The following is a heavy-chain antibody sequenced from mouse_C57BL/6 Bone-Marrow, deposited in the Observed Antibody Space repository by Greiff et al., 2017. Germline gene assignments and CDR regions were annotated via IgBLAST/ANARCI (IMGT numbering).Heavy chain of an antibody. V-gene: IGHV1-42*01. CDR2: INPSTGGT. J-gene: IGHJ3*01. D-gene: IGHD1-3*01. CDR3: ARKVRRIVAY. CDR1: GYSFTGYY. Sequence: EVKLQESGPELVKPGASVKISCKASGYSFTGYYMNWVKQSPEKSLEWIGEINPSTGGTTYNQKFKAKATLTVDKSSSTAYMQLKSLTSEDSAVYYCARKVRRIVAYWGQGTLVTVSA.